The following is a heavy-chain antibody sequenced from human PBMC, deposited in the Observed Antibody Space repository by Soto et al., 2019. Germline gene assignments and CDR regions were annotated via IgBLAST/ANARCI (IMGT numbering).Heavy chain of an antibody. CDR1: GGSISSGDYY. CDR2: LYYSGST. Sequence: PSETLSLTCTVSGGSISSGDYYWSWIRQPPGKGLEWIGYLYYSGSTYYNPSLKSRVTISVYTSKTQFSLKLSSVTAADTAVYYCARDRAYYYESSGPLWGQGTLVTVSS. CDR3: ARDRAYYYESSGPL. V-gene: IGHV4-30-4*01. J-gene: IGHJ4*02. D-gene: IGHD3-22*01.